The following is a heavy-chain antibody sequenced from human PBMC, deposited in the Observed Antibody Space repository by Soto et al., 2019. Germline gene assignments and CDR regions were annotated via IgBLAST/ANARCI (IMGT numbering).Heavy chain of an antibody. J-gene: IGHJ6*02. CDR2: IKSKTDGGTT. CDR1: GFTFSNAW. D-gene: IGHD3-9*01. V-gene: IGHV3-15*01. CDR3: TTVPYDIWTGFYGMDV. Sequence: GSLRLSCVASGFTFSNAWMSWVRQAPGKGLEWVGRIKSKTDGGTTDYAAPVKGRFTISRDDSKNTLYLQMNSLKTEDTAVYYCTTVPYDIWTGFYGMDVRGQGTTVTVCS.